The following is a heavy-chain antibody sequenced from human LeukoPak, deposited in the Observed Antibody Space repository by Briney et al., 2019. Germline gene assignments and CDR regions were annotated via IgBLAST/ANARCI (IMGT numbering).Heavy chain of an antibody. V-gene: IGHV3-21*01. CDR1: GFTFSSYS. CDR2: ISSSSSYV. Sequence: GGSLRLSCAASGFTFSSYSMNWVRQAPGKGLEWVSSISSSSSYVYYADSVKGRFTISRDNAKNSLYLQMNSLRAEDTAVYYCAREIDCSSTSCMGYYYYGMDVWGQGTTVTVSS. J-gene: IGHJ6*02. CDR3: AREIDCSSTSCMGYYYYGMDV. D-gene: IGHD2-2*01.